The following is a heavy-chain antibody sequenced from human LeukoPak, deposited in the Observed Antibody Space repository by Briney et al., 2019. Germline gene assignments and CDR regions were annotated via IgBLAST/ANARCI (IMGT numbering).Heavy chain of an antibody. D-gene: IGHD1-26*01. J-gene: IGHJ3*02. V-gene: IGHV3-30*04. Sequence: GGSLRLSCAASGFTFSTYAMNWVRQAPGKGLEWVAVISDDGRHNYYADPLQGRFTISRDNSKNTLYLQMNSLRAEDTAEYYCAKSLLTTASGTGRAFDIWGQGTMVTVSA. CDR3: AKSLLTTASGTGRAFDI. CDR1: GFTFSTYA. CDR2: ISDDGRHN.